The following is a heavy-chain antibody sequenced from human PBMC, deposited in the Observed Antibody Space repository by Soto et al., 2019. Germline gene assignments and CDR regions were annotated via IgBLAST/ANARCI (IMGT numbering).Heavy chain of an antibody. J-gene: IGHJ5*02. CDR3: ARSVFP. CDR1: GGSISSGGYY. V-gene: IGHV4-31*03. CDR2: IYYSGST. Sequence: QVQLQESGPGLVKPSQTLSLTCTVSGGSISSGGYYWSWIRQHPGKGLEWIGYIYYSGSTYYNPSLXRXXTTSVDTSKNQFSLKLSSVTAADTAIYSCARSVFPWGQGTLVTVSS.